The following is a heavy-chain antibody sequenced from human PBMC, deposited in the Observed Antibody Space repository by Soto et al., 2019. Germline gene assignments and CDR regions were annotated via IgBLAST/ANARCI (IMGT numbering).Heavy chain of an antibody. CDR3: ARDRLMDPDRNARHYFGLDV. Sequence: SETLSLTCTVSGGSIRSGGHYWSWVRQNPRRGLEWIGNIYYSGNTYYNPSLKSRLTISVDTSKNQFSLNLSSVTAADTAVYYCARDRLMDPDRNARHYFGLDVWGQGTTVTVSS. CDR1: GGSIRSGGHY. J-gene: IGHJ6*02. CDR2: IYYSGNT. D-gene: IGHD2-8*01. V-gene: IGHV4-31*03.